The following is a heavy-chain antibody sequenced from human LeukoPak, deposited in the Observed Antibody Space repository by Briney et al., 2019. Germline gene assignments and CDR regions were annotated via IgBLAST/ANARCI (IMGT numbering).Heavy chain of an antibody. CDR1: GFTFSTYA. V-gene: IGHV3-23*01. CDR3: AKEPLYSSRAVDY. J-gene: IGHJ4*02. CDR2: ISDSGGNT. Sequence: GGSLRLSCTASGFTFSTYAMSWVRQAPGQGLEWVSGISDSGGNTYYADSVKGRFVISRDNSKNTLYLQMNSLRAEDTAVYYCAKEPLYSSRAVDYWGQGTLVTVSS. D-gene: IGHD6-13*01.